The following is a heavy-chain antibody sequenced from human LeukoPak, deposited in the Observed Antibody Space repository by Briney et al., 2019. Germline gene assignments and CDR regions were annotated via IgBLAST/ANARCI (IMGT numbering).Heavy chain of an antibody. CDR2: ISSSSSYI. D-gene: IGHD3-10*01. V-gene: IGHV3-21*01. CDR3: ARGRWGLLWFGELEI. Sequence: GGSLRLSCAASGFTFSSYWMHWVRQAPGKGLEWVSSISSSSSYIYYADSVKGRFTISRDNAKNSLYLQMNSLRAEDTAVYYCARGRWGLLWFGELEIWGQGTLVTVSS. J-gene: IGHJ4*02. CDR1: GFTFSSYW.